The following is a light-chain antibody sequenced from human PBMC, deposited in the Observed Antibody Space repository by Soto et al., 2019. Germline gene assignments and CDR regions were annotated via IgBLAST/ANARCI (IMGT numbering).Light chain of an antibody. J-gene: IGKJ5*01. Sequence: DIQMTQSPSTLSASVGDRVTITCRASQTISNWLAWYQQKPGKAPKVLIYDASTLDGGVPSRFSGRRSGTDFTLTISRLETEDFAVFYCQQYGTSEIIFGQGTRLEIK. CDR1: QTISNW. CDR2: DAS. CDR3: QQYGTSEII. V-gene: IGKV1-5*01.